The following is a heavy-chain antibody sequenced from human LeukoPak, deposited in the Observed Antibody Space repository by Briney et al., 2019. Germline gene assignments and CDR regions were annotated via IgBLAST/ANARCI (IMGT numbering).Heavy chain of an antibody. CDR1: GGAFSGYY. V-gene: IGHV4-34*01. D-gene: IGHD2-2*01. CDR2: INHSGST. Sequence: SETLSLTCAVYGGAFSGYYWSWIRQPPGKGLECIGEINHSGSTNYNPSLNSRVTISVDTSKNQFSLKLSSVTAADTAVYYCARALYCSSTSCYRPYNWFGPWGQGTLVTVSS. CDR3: ARALYCSSTSCYRPYNWFGP. J-gene: IGHJ5*02.